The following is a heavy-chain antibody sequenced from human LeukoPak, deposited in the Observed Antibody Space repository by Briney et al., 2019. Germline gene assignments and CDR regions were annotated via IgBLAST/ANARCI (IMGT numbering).Heavy chain of an antibody. CDR3: ARAVTLIVVGENDYFDY. Sequence: GGSLRLSCAASGFTFSSYAMSWVRQAPGKGLECVSAISGSGGSTYYADSVKGRITISRDNSHNTVYLQMNSLRAEDTAVFYCARAVTLIVVGENDYFDYWGQGTLVTVSS. CDR2: ISGSGGST. V-gene: IGHV3-23*01. D-gene: IGHD3-22*01. CDR1: GFTFSSYA. J-gene: IGHJ4*02.